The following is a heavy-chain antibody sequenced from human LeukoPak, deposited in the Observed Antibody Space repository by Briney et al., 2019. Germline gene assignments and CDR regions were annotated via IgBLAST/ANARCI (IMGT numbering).Heavy chain of an antibody. CDR3: ARGPPILEWLLYQDY. Sequence: PGGSLRLSCAASGFTVSSNYMSWVRQAPGKGLEWLSVIYVVGETHYADSVKGRFTISRDNAKNTLYLQMNSLRAEDTAVYYCARGPPILEWLLYQDYWGQGTLVTVSS. V-gene: IGHV3-53*01. J-gene: IGHJ4*02. D-gene: IGHD3-3*01. CDR2: IYVVGET. CDR1: GFTVSSNY.